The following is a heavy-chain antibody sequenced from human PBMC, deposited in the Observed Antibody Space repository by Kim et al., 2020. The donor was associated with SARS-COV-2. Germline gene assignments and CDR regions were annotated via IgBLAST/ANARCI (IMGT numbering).Heavy chain of an antibody. CDR3: ARHSSGWAPGY. D-gene: IGHD6-19*01. J-gene: IGHJ4*02. Sequence: GESLKISCKGSGYSFSNYWISWVRQMPGKGLEWMGMIAPSDSYTNYSPSLQGHVTISADKSISTAYLQWSSLKASDTAMYYCARHSSGWAPGYWGQGTLVTVSS. CDR1: GYSFSNYW. V-gene: IGHV5-10-1*01. CDR2: IAPSDSYT.